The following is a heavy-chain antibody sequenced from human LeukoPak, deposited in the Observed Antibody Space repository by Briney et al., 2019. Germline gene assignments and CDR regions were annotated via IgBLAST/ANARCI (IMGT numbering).Heavy chain of an antibody. CDR3: ARDPTIVVVTASPGGPDY. CDR2: ISPYNGNT. Sequence: ASVKVSCKASGYKFTNYGITWVRQAPGQGLEWMGWISPYNGNTNYAQKLQGRVTMTTDTSTSTAYMELRSLRSDDTAVYYCARDPTIVVVTASPGGPDYWGQGTLVTVSS. CDR1: GYKFTNYG. J-gene: IGHJ4*02. V-gene: IGHV1-18*01. D-gene: IGHD2-21*02.